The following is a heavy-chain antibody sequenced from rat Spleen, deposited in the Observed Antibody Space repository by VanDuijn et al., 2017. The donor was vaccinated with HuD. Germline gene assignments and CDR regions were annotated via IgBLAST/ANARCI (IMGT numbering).Heavy chain of an antibody. Sequence: EVQLVESGGGLVQPGGSQKLSCVASGFTFSSYWMYWIRQAPGEGLEWISSISPDGGSTYYPDSVKGRFTISRDNAKSTLYLQMDSLRSEDTATYYCARRFDFDYWGQGVMVTVSS. CDR2: ISPDGGST. V-gene: IGHV5-58*01. J-gene: IGHJ2*01. CDR3: ARRFDFDY. D-gene: IGHD4-3*01. CDR1: GFTFSSYW.